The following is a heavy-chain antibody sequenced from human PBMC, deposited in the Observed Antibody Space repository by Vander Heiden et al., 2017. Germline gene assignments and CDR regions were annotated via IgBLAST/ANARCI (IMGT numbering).Heavy chain of an antibody. CDR3: ARVGYDSSGYLFDY. V-gene: IGHV3-20*01. D-gene: IGHD3-22*01. CDR1: GFPLEDYG. CDR2: INWNGGST. Sequence: EVQLVASGGGVVRPGGSLSLSCGASGFPLEDYGMSWVRQAPGKGLEWVSGINWNGGSTGYADSVKGRFTISRDNAKNSLYLQMNSLRAEDTALYHCARVGYDSSGYLFDYWGQGTLVTVSS. J-gene: IGHJ4*02.